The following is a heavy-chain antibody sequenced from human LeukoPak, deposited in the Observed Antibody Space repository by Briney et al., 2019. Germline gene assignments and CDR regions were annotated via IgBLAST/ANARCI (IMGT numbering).Heavy chain of an antibody. V-gene: IGHV1-18*01. CDR1: GYTFTSYG. Sequence: ASVKVSCKASGYTFTSYGISWVRQAPGQGLEWMGWISAYNGNTNYAQKLQGRVTMTTDTSTSTAYMELRSLRSDDTAVYYCARVRFYCSSTSCYYGAFDIWGQGTMVTVSS. D-gene: IGHD2-2*01. CDR3: ARVRFYCSSTSCYYGAFDI. J-gene: IGHJ3*02. CDR2: ISAYNGNT.